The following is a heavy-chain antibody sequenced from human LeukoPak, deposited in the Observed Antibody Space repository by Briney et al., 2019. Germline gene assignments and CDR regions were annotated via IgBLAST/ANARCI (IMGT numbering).Heavy chain of an antibody. V-gene: IGHV1-2*02. CDR1: GYTFTGYY. J-gene: IGHJ6*02. CDR3: ARPNLGYSYGSPYYYGMDV. CDR2: INPNSGGT. D-gene: IGHD5-18*01. Sequence: ASVKVSCKASGYTFTGYYMHWVRQAPGQGLEWMGWINPNSGGTSYAQKFQGRVTMTRDTSTSTVYMELSSLRSEDTAVYYCARPNLGYSYGSPYYYGMDVWGQGTTVTVSS.